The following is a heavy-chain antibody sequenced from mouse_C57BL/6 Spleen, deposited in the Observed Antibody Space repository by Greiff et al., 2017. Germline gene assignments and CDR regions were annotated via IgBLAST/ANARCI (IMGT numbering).Heavy chain of an antibody. J-gene: IGHJ4*01. D-gene: IGHD1-1*01. Sequence: EVKLMESGGGLVKPGGSLKLSCAASGFTFSDYGMHWVRQAPEKGLEWVAYISSGSSTIYYADTVKGRFTISRDNAKNTLFLQMTSLRSEDTAMYYCASYGSSLYYAMDYWGQGTSVTVSS. CDR3: ASYGSSLYYAMDY. CDR2: ISSGSSTI. CDR1: GFTFSDYG. V-gene: IGHV5-17*01.